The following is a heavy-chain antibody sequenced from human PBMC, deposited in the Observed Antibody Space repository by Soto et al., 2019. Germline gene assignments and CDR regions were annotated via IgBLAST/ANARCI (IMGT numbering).Heavy chain of an antibody. D-gene: IGHD1-26*01. CDR1: GYTFTSYY. CDR2: IDPSDDSA. V-gene: IGHV1-46*01. J-gene: IGHJ1*01. Sequence: QVQLVQSGAEVKKPGASVKVSCKASGYTFTSYYMHWLRQAPGEGLEWMGIIDPSDDSASYAQKFHERVSMRIDTSTSTVYMDLSSLRSEDTAIYYCARGEGRRRELLDFGGQGTLLTVSS. CDR3: ARGEGRRRELLDF.